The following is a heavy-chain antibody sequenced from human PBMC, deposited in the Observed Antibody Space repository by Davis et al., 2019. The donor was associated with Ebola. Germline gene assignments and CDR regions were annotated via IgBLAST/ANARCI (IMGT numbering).Heavy chain of an antibody. CDR2: ISGSGSTI. D-gene: IGHD2-15*01. CDR3: ARDSGSVDY. V-gene: IGHV3-48*04. CDR1: GFTFSSYA. J-gene: IGHJ4*02. Sequence: GESLKISCAASGFTFSSYAMSWVRQAPGKGLEWVSAISGSGSTIYYADSVKGRFTISRDNAKNSLYLQMNSLRAEDTAVYYCARDSGSVDYWGQGTLVTVSS.